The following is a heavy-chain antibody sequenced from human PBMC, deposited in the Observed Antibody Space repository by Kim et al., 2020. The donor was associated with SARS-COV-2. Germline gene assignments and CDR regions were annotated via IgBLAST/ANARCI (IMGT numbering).Heavy chain of an antibody. CDR1: GGSISSSSYY. D-gene: IGHD3-10*01. J-gene: IGHJ4*02. Sequence: SETLSLTCTASGGSISSSSYYWGWIRQPPGKGLEWIGSIYYSGSTYYNPSLKSRVTISVDTSKNQFSLKLSSVTAADTAVYYCASGAILLWFGELSNGLSFDYWGQGTLVTVSS. V-gene: IGHV4-39*01. CDR2: IYYSGST. CDR3: ASGAILLWFGELSNGLSFDY.